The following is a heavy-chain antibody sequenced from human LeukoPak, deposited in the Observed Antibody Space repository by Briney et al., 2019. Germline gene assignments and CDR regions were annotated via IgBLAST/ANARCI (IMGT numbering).Heavy chain of an antibody. D-gene: IGHD6-13*01. CDR1: GFTFSSYA. V-gene: IGHV3-30-3*01. Sequence: GRSLRLSCAASGFTFSSYAMHWVRQAPGKGLEWVAVTSYDGSNKYYADSVKGRFTISRDKSKNTLYLQMNSLRAEDTAVYYCARAPQLVPDYWGQGTLVTVSS. CDR3: ARAPQLVPDY. J-gene: IGHJ4*02. CDR2: TSYDGSNK.